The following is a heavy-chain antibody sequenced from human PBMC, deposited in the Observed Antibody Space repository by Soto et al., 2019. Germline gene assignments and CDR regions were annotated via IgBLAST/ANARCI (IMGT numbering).Heavy chain of an antibody. V-gene: IGHV4-4*02. CDR3: ARLMPYAVLHKSDY. J-gene: IGHJ4*01. Sequence: SETLSLTCAVSGGSIGSSNWWSWVRQSPGKGLEWIGEIHDSGSTNYSPSLKSRVTISLDKSKNQFSLNLSSVTAADTAVYYPARLMPYAVLHKSDYLAQGSLDTVSS. D-gene: IGHD2-8*01. CDR2: IHDSGST. CDR1: GGSIGSSNW.